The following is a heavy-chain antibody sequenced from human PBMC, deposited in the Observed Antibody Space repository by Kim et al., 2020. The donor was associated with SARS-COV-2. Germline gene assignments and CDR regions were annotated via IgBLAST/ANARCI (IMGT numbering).Heavy chain of an antibody. J-gene: IGHJ6*02. CDR1: GYTFTDYY. CDR2: INPNSGGT. Sequence: ASVKVSCKASGYTFTDYYIHWVRQAPGQGLEWMGWINPNSGGTNYAQKFQGRVTMTRDTSITTAYMDLSRLRSDDTAVYYCARRKQVVSYYYYYGMDVWGQGNAVTVSS. D-gene: IGHD6-13*01. CDR3: ARRKQVVSYYYYYGMDV. V-gene: IGHV1-2*02.